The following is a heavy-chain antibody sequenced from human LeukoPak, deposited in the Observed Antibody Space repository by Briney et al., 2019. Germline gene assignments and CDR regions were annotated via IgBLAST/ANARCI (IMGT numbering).Heavy chain of an antibody. V-gene: IGHV4-34*01. Sequence: PSETLSLTCAVYGGSFSGYYWSWIRQPPGKGLEWIGEINHSGSTNYNPSLKSRVTISVDTSKNQFSLKLSSVTAADTAVYYCARHIRIGYSSGWYILGRELTSSGFDYWGQGTLVTVSS. CDR2: INHSGST. CDR3: ARHIRIGYSSGWYILGRELTSSGFDY. CDR1: GGSFSGYY. D-gene: IGHD6-19*01. J-gene: IGHJ4*02.